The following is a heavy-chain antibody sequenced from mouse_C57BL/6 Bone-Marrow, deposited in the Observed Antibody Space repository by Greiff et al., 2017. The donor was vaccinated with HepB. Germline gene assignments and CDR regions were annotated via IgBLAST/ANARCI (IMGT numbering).Heavy chain of an antibody. CDR3: ARGIYDGYYFAY. CDR2: IYPRSGNT. CDR1: GYTFTSYG. V-gene: IGHV1-81*01. D-gene: IGHD2-3*01. J-gene: IGHJ3*01. Sequence: QVQLKESGAELARPGASVKLSCKASGYTFTSYGISWVKQRTGQGLEWIGEIYPRSGNTYYNEKFKGKATLTADKSSSTAYMELRSLTSEDSAVYFCARGIYDGYYFAYWGQGTLVTVSA.